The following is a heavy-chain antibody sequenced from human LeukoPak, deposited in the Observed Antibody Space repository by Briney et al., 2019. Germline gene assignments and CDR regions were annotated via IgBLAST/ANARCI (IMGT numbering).Heavy chain of an antibody. V-gene: IGHV4-39*01. CDR3: ASGGSYIYDF. CDR1: GGSVSSSSYY. CDR2: IYYSGST. J-gene: IGHJ4*02. Sequence: SETLSLTCTVSGGSVSSSSYYWGWVRQSPGKGLEWIGSIYYSGSTYYSSSLKSRVTISVDTSENQYSLKLSSVTASDTAVYYCASGGSYIYDFWGQGTLITVSS. D-gene: IGHD1-26*01.